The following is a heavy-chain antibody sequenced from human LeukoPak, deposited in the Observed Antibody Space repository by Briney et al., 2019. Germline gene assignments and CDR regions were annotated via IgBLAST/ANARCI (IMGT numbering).Heavy chain of an antibody. J-gene: IGHJ6*03. CDR1: GGSISTYY. CDR3: ARHIGGGIEDMDV. V-gene: IGHV4-59*08. CDR2: IYLSGTT. Sequence: SETLSLTCTVPGGSISTYYWSWIRQPPGRGLEWIGYIYLSGTTMYTPSLKSRVTISVDTSKNQFFLKMSSVTAADTAVYYCARHIGGGIEDMDVWGKGTTVTVSS. D-gene: IGHD3-16*02.